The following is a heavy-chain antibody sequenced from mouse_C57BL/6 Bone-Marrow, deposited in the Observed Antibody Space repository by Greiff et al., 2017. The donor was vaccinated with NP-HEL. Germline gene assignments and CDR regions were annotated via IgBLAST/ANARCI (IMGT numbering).Heavy chain of an antibody. V-gene: IGHV1-83*01. Sequence: VQLKESGPELVKPGASVKMSCKASGYTFTDYYMHWVKQKPGKGLEWIGEIYPGSGNTYYNEKFKGKATLTADTSSSTAYMQLSSLTSEDSAVYFCAREGLLFAYWGQGTLVTVSA. CDR2: YPGSGNTY. D-gene: IGHD1-1*01. CDR3: REGLLFAY. J-gene: IGHJ3*01. CDR1: YTFTDYYM.